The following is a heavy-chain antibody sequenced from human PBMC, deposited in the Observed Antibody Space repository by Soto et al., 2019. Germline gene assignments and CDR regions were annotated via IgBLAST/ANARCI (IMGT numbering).Heavy chain of an antibody. J-gene: IGHJ4*02. CDR3: ARGDYEFDY. CDR2: INHSGST. CDR1: GGSLSGFY. Sequence: SETLSLTCAVHGGSLSGFYWSWVRQPPGKGLEWIGEINHSGSTNYNPSLKSRVTISVDTSKNQFSLKLSSVSAADTAVYFCARGDYEFDYWGQGTLVTSPQ. V-gene: IGHV4-34*01. D-gene: IGHD4-17*01.